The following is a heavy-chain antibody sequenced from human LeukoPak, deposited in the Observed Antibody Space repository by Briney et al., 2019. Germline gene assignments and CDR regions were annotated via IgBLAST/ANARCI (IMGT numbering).Heavy chain of an antibody. J-gene: IGHJ4*02. CDR3: ARDRTTAARLYYFDY. V-gene: IGHV3-30*03. CDR2: ISYDGRNK. Sequence: TGGSLRLSCAASGFTFSSYGMHWVRQAPGKGLEWVAVISYDGRNKYYADSVKGRFTISRDDSKNTLYLQMNSLRAEDTAVYYCARDRTTAARLYYFDYWGQGTLVTVSS. D-gene: IGHD6-25*01. CDR1: GFTFSSYG.